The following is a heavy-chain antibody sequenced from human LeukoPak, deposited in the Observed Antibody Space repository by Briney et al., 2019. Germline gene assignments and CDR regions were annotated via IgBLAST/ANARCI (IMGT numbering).Heavy chain of an antibody. V-gene: IGHV3-20*04. J-gene: IGHJ3*02. CDR2: INWNGGST. D-gene: IGHD3-3*01. Sequence: GGSLRLSCAASGSTFDDYGMSWVRQAPGKGLEWVSGINWNGGSTGYADSVKGRFTISRDNAKNSLYLQMNSLRAEDTALYYCARGKAIFGVVVDAFDIWGQGTMVTVSS. CDR3: ARGKAIFGVVVDAFDI. CDR1: GSTFDDYG.